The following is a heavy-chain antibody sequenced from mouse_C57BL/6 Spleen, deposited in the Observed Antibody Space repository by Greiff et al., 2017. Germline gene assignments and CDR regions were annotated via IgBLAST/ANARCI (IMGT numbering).Heavy chain of an antibody. V-gene: IGHV14-2*01. Sequence: VQLQQSGAELVKPGASVKLSCTASGFNIKDYYMNWVKQRTEQGLEWIGRIDPDDGDTKYAPKFQGKATITADTSSNTAYLQLSRLTSEDTAVYGCARWALRRDDWGQGTTLTVSS. CDR1: GFNIKDYY. CDR3: ARWALRRDD. J-gene: IGHJ2*01. CDR2: IDPDDGDT.